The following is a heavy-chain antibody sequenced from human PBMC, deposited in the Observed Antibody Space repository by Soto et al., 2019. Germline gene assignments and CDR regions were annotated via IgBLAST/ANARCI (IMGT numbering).Heavy chain of an antibody. D-gene: IGHD2-21*02. CDR2: IYYSGST. J-gene: IGHJ6*02. V-gene: IGHV4-31*03. CDR1: GASISSGGYY. Sequence: QVQLQESGPGLVKPSQTLSLTCTVSGASISSGGYYWNWIRQHPGKGLEWIGYIYYSGSTYYNPSLKSRITISLDTSKNQFSLRLGSVTAADTAVYYCACPGAVTSRYYYGMDVWGQGTTVTVSS. CDR3: ACPGAVTSRYYYGMDV.